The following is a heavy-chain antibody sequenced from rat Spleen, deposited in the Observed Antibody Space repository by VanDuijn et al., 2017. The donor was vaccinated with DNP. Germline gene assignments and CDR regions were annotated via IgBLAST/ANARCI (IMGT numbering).Heavy chain of an antibody. D-gene: IGHD1-5*01. Sequence: QVQLKESGPGLVQPSETLSLTCTVSGFSVTSYSITWVRQPPGKGLEWIAAISSGGSTYYNSALKSRLSISRDTSKSQVFLKMNSLQTEDTARYFCARDNIGTTWFAYWGQGTLVTVSS. V-gene: IGHV2-6*01. CDR2: ISSGGST. CDR1: GFSVTSYS. J-gene: IGHJ3*01. CDR3: ARDNIGTTWFAY.